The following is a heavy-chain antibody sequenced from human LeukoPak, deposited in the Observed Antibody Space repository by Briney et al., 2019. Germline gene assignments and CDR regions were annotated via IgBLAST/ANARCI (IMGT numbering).Heavy chain of an antibody. J-gene: IGHJ6*02. CDR3: ARGRRGDYYYYGMEDV. D-gene: IGHD5-12*01. Sequence: SETLSLTCTVSGGSISSGGYYWSWIRQHPGKGLEWIGYIYYSGSTYYNPSLKSRVTISVDTSKNQFSLKLSSVTAADTAVYYCARGRRGDYYYYGMEDVWGQGTTVTVSS. CDR1: GGSISSGGYY. CDR2: IYYSGST. V-gene: IGHV4-31*03.